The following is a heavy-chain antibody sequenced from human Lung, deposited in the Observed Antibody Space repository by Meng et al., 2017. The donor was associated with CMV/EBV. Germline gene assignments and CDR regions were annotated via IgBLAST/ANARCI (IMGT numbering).Heavy chain of an antibody. CDR2: IYYSGST. D-gene: IGHD1-14*01. CDR3: ARDSRSGLEYFQH. V-gene: IGHV4-59*01. J-gene: IGHJ1*01. Sequence: GSLRLXXTVSGGSISSYYWSWIRQPPGKGLEWIGYIYYSGSTNYNPSLKSRVTISVDTSKNQFSLKLSSVTAADTAVYYCARDSRSGLEYFQHWGQGTLVXVSS. CDR1: GGSISSYY.